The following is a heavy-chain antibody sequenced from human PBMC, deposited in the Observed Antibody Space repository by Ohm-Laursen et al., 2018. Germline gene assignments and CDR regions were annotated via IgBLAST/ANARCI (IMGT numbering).Heavy chain of an antibody. CDR3: ATDGEPWRD. CDR1: GFTFSDYY. CDR2: ISGSLSTL. V-gene: IGHV3-11*04. Sequence: SLRLSCAASGFTFSDYYMSWMRQAPGEGLEWVSYISGSLSTLNYADSVKGRFTISRDNAKNSLYLQMNSLRAEDTAIYYCATDGEPWRDWGQGTLVTVSS. J-gene: IGHJ4*02. D-gene: IGHD3-10*01.